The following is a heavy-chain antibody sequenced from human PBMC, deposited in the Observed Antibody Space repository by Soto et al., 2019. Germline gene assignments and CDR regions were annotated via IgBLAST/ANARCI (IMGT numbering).Heavy chain of an antibody. CDR2: ISAYNGNT. J-gene: IGHJ6*02. Sequence: ASVKVSCKASGYTFTSYGISWVRQAPGQGLEWMGWISAYNGNTNYAQKLQGRVTMTTDTSTSTAYMELRSLRSDDTAVYYCARDLLTIFGVVIIPVDYYYYGMDVWG. CDR1: GYTFTSYG. CDR3: ARDLLTIFGVVIIPVDYYYYGMDV. D-gene: IGHD3-3*01. V-gene: IGHV1-18*01.